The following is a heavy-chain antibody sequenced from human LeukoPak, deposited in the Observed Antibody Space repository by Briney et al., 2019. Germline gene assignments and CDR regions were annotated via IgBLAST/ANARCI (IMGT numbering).Heavy chain of an antibody. D-gene: IGHD3-22*01. V-gene: IGHV3-33*06. Sequence: GGSLRLSCVASGFTFSSYGMHWVRQAPGKGLEWVALIWFDGSNKYYADSVKSRFTISSDNSKYTLYLQIYSLRGEDTAVYYCAKLLLDYYDSCAYDYDAFDIWGQGTMVTVCS. CDR1: GFTFSSYG. J-gene: IGHJ3*02. CDR2: IWFDGSNK. CDR3: AKLLLDYYDSCAYDYDAFDI.